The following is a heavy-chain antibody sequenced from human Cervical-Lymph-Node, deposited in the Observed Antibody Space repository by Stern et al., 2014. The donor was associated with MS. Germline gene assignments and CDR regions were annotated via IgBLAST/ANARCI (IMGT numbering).Heavy chain of an antibody. Sequence: EVQLVESGGGLVQPGGSLRLSCAASGFTFSSYSMNWVRQAPGKGLEWLSYISRSFSTIYYADSVKGRFTISRDNAKNTLYLQMNNLSAEDTAVYFCARDRTGGAVAGSLDYWSQGILVTVSS. CDR2: ISRSFSTI. D-gene: IGHD6-19*01. V-gene: IGHV3-48*01. J-gene: IGHJ4*02. CDR1: GFTFSSYS. CDR3: ARDRTGGAVAGSLDY.